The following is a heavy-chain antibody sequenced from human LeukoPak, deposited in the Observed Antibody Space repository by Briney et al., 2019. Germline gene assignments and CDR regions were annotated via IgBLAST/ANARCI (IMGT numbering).Heavy chain of an antibody. V-gene: IGHV4-34*01. CDR1: GGSFSGYY. D-gene: IGHD3-16*02. Sequence: PSETLSLTCAVYGGSFSGYYWSWIRQPPGKGLEWIGEINHSGSTNYNPSLKSRVTISVDTSKNQFSLKLSSVTAADTAVYYCARGGPSSKYFGGVIVPFVYWGQGTLVTVSS. J-gene: IGHJ4*02. CDR3: ARGGPSSKYFGGVIVPFVY. CDR2: INHSGST.